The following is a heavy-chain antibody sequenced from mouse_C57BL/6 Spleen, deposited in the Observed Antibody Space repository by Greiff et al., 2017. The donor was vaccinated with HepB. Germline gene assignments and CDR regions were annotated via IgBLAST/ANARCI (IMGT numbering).Heavy chain of an antibody. V-gene: IGHV2-3*01. CDR1: GFSLTSYG. Sequence: VKVVESGPGLVAPSQTLSITCTVSGFSLTSYGVSWVRQPPGKGLEWLGVIWGDGSTNYHSALISRLSISKDNSKSQVFLKLNSLQTDDTATYYCAKGDNDYGSSYNAMDYWGQGTSVTVSS. D-gene: IGHD1-1*01. CDR3: AKGDNDYGSSYNAMDY. CDR2: IWGDGST. J-gene: IGHJ4*01.